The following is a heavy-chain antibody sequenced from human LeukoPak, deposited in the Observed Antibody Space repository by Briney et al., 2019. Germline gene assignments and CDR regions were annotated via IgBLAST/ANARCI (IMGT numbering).Heavy chain of an antibody. CDR3: ARDITMVRGYLDY. D-gene: IGHD3-10*01. J-gene: IGHJ4*02. V-gene: IGHV3-9*01. Sequence: QTGGSLRLSCATSGFTFDDYAMHWVRQAPGKGLEWVSGISWNSGSIGYADSVKGRFTISRDNAKSSLYLQMNSLRAEDTAVYYCARDITMVRGYLDYWGQGTLVTVSS. CDR1: GFTFDDYA. CDR2: ISWNSGSI.